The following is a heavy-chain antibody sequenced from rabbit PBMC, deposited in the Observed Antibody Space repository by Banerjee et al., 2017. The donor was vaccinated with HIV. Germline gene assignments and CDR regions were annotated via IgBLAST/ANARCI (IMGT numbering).Heavy chain of an antibody. CDR1: GFSFSSRYW. J-gene: IGHJ4*01. Sequence: QEQLEESGGDLVKPGRSLTLTCTASGFSFSSRYWICWVRQAPGKGLEWIGCMNAGTSGGSYYARWAKGRFTISKTSSTTVTLQMTSLTAADTASYFCARDLAGVIGWNFNLWG. D-gene: IGHD4-1*01. CDR3: ARDLAGVIGWNFNL. V-gene: IGHV1S45*01. CDR2: MNAGTSGGS.